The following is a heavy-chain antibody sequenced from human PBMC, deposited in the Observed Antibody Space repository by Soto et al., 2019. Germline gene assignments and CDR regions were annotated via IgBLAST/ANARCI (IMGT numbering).Heavy chain of an antibody. CDR2: IKGDASEK. D-gene: IGHD3-10*01. CDR3: ARESGYGSGNSVNHYLDY. Sequence: GGSLRLSCAASGFNFDIYWMSWVRQAPGKGLEWVATIKGDASEKKYVGSVKGRFTMSRDNAKKSLYLQMDSLRAEDTAVYYCARESGYGSGNSVNHYLDYWGHGTLVTVSS. CDR1: GFNFDIYW. V-gene: IGHV3-7*01. J-gene: IGHJ4*01.